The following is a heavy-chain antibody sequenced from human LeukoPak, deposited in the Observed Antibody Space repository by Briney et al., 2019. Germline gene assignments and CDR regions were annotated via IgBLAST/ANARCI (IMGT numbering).Heavy chain of an antibody. CDR1: GFTFSSYA. CDR2: ISASGDRT. Sequence: GGSLRLSCAASGFTFSSYAMSWVRQAPGRGLEWVSAISASGDRTYYADSVKGRFTISRDNSKNTLYLQMNSLRAEDTAVYYCAKGTDSSGWYYFDYWGQGTLVTVSS. CDR3: AKGTDSSGWYYFDY. J-gene: IGHJ4*02. V-gene: IGHV3-23*01. D-gene: IGHD6-19*01.